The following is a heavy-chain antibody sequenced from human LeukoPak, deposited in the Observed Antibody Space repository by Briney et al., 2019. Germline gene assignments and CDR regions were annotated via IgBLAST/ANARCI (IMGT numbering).Heavy chain of an antibody. D-gene: IGHD5-24*01. CDR2: ISGSGGST. Sequence: PGGSLRLSCAASGFTFSNYAMSWVRQAPGKGPERVSGISGSGGSTYSADSVKGRFTISRDNSKNTLYLQMNSLRAEDTAVYYCARARDNQGSYYFDYWGQGTLVTVSS. CDR1: GFTFSNYA. J-gene: IGHJ4*02. V-gene: IGHV3-23*01. CDR3: ARARDNQGSYYFDY.